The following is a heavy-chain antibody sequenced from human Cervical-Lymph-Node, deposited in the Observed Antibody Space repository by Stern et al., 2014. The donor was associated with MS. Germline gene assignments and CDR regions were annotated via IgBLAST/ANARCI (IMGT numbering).Heavy chain of an antibody. V-gene: IGHV4-30-2*01. CDR2: IYHSGST. CDR3: ARGGVIYTQDRNGFDV. J-gene: IGHJ3*01. D-gene: IGHD2-21*01. Sequence: VHLVESGSGQAKPSQTLSLTCAVSGGSISSGGSSWNWIRQPPGKGLEWIGFIYHSGSTYYNPSLKGRVFISVDTSQNQFALNLRSVTAADTAVYYCARGGVIYTQDRNGFDVWGQGTMVTVSS. CDR1: GGSISSGGSS.